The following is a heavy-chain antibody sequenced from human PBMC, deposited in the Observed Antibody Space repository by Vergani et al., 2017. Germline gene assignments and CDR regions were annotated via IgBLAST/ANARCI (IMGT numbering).Heavy chain of an antibody. V-gene: IGHV4-61*01. CDR1: GGSVSSGSYY. J-gene: IGHJ5*02. CDR2: INYSGST. CDR3: ARVPLPSRGYYGSGAPWFDP. Sequence: QVQLQESGPGLVKPSETLSLTCTVSGGSVSSGSYYWSWIRQPPGKGLEWIGYINYSGSTNYNPSLKSRVTISVDTSKNQFSLKLSSVTAADTAVYYCARVPLPSRGYYGSGAPWFDPWGQGTLVTVSS. D-gene: IGHD3-10*01.